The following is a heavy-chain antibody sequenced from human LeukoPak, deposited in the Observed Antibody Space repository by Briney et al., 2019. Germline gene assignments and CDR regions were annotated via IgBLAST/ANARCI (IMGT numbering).Heavy chain of an antibody. CDR2: IHYSVTT. V-gene: IGHV4-61*01. J-gene: IGHJ4*02. Sequence: PSETLSLTCTVSGVSVSSGTYFWPWVRQPPGKGLEWIGHIHYSVTTNYNPSLKSRVTMSLDTSKNQFSLKLTSVTAADTAIYFCARWGTYWGQGILVTVSS. D-gene: IGHD7-27*01. CDR3: ARWGTY. CDR1: GVSVSSGTYF.